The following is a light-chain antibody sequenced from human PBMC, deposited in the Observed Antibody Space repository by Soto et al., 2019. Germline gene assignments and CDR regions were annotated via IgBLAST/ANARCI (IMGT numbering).Light chain of an antibody. CDR3: SSYTRATTPV. V-gene: IGLV2-14*01. CDR2: EVT. J-gene: IGLJ2*01. Sequence: QSALTQPASVSGSPGQSITISCTGTSSDVGGYDFVSWYQQRPGKAPKLIIYEVTYRPSGVSDRFSGSKSGNTASLTISGLQAEDEGDYYCSSYTRATTPVFGGGTKVTVL. CDR1: SSDVGGYDF.